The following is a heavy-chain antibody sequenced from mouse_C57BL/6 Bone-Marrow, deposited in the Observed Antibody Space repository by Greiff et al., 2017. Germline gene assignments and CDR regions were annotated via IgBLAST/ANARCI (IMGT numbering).Heavy chain of an antibody. CDR1: GYPFTSYW. Sequence: QVQLKQPGAELVKPGASVKMSCKASGYPFTSYWITWVKPRPGQGLAWIGDICTGRGSTKYNEKFKSKATLTVDTSSSTAYMQLSSLTSEYSAVYYSARPYYSNYWYVDVWGTGTTVTGSS. CDR2: ICTGRGST. J-gene: IGHJ1*03. V-gene: IGHV1-55*01. D-gene: IGHD2-5*01. CDR3: ARPYYSNYWYVDV.